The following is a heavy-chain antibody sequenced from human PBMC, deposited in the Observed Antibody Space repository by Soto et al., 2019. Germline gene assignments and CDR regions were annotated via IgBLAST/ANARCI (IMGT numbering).Heavy chain of an antibody. CDR2: ISYVASNK. V-gene: IGHV3-30-3*01. D-gene: IGHD6-19*01. CDR1: GFAFSSYA. CDR3: ARPFSSGWYGDFDF. J-gene: IGHJ4*02. Sequence: QVQLVESGGGVVQPGRSLRLSCAASGFAFSSYAMHWVRRAPGKGLEWVAVISYVASNKYYADSVKGRFTISRDNSKKTMYLQMSSLRAEDTAVYYCARPFSSGWYGDFDFWGQGTLVAVSS.